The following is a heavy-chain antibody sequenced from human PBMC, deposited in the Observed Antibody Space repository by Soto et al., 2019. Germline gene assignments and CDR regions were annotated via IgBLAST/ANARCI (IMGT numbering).Heavy chain of an antibody. CDR3: ARASSGFDP. Sequence: EVQLVETGGGLVNPGGSLILSCVASGFSFSNYNMNWVRQATGKGLEWVSSISSRSSTNTYYADSVKGRFTLSRDNAKNSLYLQMHSLRSVKTAVYYGARASSGFDPRGQGTRVVVS. J-gene: IGHJ5*02. CDR2: ISSRSSTNT. V-gene: IGHV3-21*01. CDR1: GFSFSNYN.